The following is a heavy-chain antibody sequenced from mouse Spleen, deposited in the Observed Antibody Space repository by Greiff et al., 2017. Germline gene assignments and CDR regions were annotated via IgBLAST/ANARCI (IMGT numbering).Heavy chain of an antibody. V-gene: IGHV1-15*01. J-gene: IGHJ3*01. D-gene: IGHD2-14*01. CDR3: TRSYRYAFAY. Sequence: QVQLQQSGAELVRPGASVTLSCKASGYTFTDYEMHWVKQTPVHGLEWIGAIDPETGGTAYNQKFKGKATLTADKSSSTAYMELRSLTSEDSAVYYCTRSYRYAFAYWGQGTLVTVSA. CDR2: IDPETGGT. CDR1: GYTFTDYE.